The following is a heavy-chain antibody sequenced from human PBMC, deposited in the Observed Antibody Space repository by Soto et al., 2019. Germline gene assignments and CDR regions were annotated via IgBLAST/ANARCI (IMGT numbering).Heavy chain of an antibody. Sequence: EVQLLQSEGGLVQPGGSLRLSCEASGFTFSTSAMSWVRQAPGKGLEWVSAISPTSDHIYYANSVTGRFTISRDNSKNTSSLQRANLGVEDTAGFYGEEGGGGDHGSWGQGTLVAVSS. J-gene: IGHJ5*02. D-gene: IGHD2-21*02. CDR1: GFTFSTSA. V-gene: IGHV3-23*01. CDR3: EEGGGGDHGS. CDR2: ISPTSDHI.